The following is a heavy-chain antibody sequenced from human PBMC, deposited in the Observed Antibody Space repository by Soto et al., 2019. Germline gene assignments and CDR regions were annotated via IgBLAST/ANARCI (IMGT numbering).Heavy chain of an antibody. J-gene: IGHJ6*02. CDR3: ARSMVRGANHYYYYYGMDV. CDR2: IYYSGST. V-gene: IGHV4-39*01. CDR1: GGSISSSSYY. Sequence: SETLSLTCTVSGGSISSSSYYWGWIRQPPGKGLEWIGSIYYSGSTYYNPSLKSRVTISVDTSKNQFSLKLSSVTAADTAVYYCARSMVRGANHYYYYYGMDVWGQGTTVTVSS. D-gene: IGHD3-10*01.